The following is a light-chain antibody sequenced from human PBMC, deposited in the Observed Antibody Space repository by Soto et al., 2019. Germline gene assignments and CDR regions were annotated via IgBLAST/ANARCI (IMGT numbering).Light chain of an antibody. CDR3: CSYATINTFV. J-gene: IGLJ1*01. Sequence: QSVLTQPASVSGSPGQSITIAFTGTSSDVGTYNLVSWYQQHPGKAPKLLISEDNKRPSGVSNRFSGSKSGNTASLSISGLQAEDEADYYCCSYATINTFVFGTGTKVTVL. V-gene: IGLV2-23*02. CDR1: SSDVGTYNL. CDR2: EDN.